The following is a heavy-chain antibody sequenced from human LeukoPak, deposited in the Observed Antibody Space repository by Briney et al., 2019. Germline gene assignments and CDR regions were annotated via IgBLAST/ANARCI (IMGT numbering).Heavy chain of an antibody. Sequence: ASVKVSCKASGYTFTGYYMHWVRQAPGQGLEWMGWINPNSGGTNYAQKFQGRVTMTRDTSISTAYMELSSLRSEDTAVYYCARTIAAAGGDPDYYYMDVWGKGTTVTVSS. V-gene: IGHV1-2*02. CDR2: INPNSGGT. D-gene: IGHD6-13*01. J-gene: IGHJ6*03. CDR1: GYTFTGYY. CDR3: ARTIAAAGGDPDYYYMDV.